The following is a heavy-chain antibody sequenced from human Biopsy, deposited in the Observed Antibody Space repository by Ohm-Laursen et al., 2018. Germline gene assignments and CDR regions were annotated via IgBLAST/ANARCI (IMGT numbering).Heavy chain of an antibody. CDR3: VRSLRNYDFLDS. V-gene: IGHV3-9*01. Sequence: TLSLTCTVSGGSFTGHYWSWIRQGPGKGLEWVAGLTWNSGTIAYAGSVRGRFTISRGNAKNSLYLQMNNLTSEDTALYYCVRSLRNYDFLDSWGQGTLVSVSS. CDR1: GGSFTGHY. J-gene: IGHJ4*02. CDR2: LTWNSGTI. D-gene: IGHD3-16*01.